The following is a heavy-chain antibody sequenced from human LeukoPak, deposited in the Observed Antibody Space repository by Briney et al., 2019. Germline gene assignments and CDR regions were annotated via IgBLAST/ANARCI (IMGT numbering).Heavy chain of an antibody. CDR1: GFTFSSYG. Sequence: PGGTLRLSCAASGFTFSSYGMSWVRQAPGKGLEWVSTISGSGGSTYYADSVKGRFTIPRDNSKNTLYLQMNSLRAEDTAVYYCSRQSIKGYNDFDYWGQGTLVTVSS. D-gene: IGHD1-1*01. V-gene: IGHV3-23*01. CDR2: ISGSGGST. J-gene: IGHJ4*02. CDR3: SRQSIKGYNDFDY.